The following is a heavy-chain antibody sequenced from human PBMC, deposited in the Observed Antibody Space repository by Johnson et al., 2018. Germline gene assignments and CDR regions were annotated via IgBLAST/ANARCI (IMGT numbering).Heavy chain of an antibody. J-gene: IGHJ6*02. CDR1: GLTFSSNV. CDR2: ISSSSSTI. D-gene: IGHD3-16*01. V-gene: IGHV3-48*02. Sequence: VQLVESGGGLVQPGGSLRLSCVASGLTFSSNVMNWVRQAPGKGLEWVSYISSSSSTIYYADSVKGRFTLSRDNAKNSLFLQMNNLRDEDTGVDYCAWDLCIVWERYAMDVWGQGTTVTVSS. CDR3: AWDLCIVWERYAMDV.